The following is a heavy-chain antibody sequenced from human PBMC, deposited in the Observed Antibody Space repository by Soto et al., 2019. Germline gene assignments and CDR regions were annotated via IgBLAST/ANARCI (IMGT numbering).Heavy chain of an antibody. CDR2: IKQDGSEK. CDR1: GFTFSSYW. CDR3: ARDRYCSSTSCYHLYGMDV. D-gene: IGHD2-2*01. J-gene: IGHJ6*02. Sequence: GGSLRLSCAASGFTFSSYWMSWVRQAPGKGLEWVANIKQDGSEKYYVDSVKGRFTISRDNAKYSLYLQMNSLRAEDTAVYYCARDRYCSSTSCYHLYGMDVWGQGTTVTVSS. V-gene: IGHV3-7*01.